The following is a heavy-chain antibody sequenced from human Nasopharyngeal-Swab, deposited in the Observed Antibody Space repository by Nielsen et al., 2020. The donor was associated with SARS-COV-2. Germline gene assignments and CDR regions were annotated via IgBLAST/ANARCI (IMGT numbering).Heavy chain of an antibody. CDR3: ARDIITGTIVGAFDI. D-gene: IGHD1-7*01. Sequence: WIRKPPGKGLEWVSYISSSSSTIYYADSVRGRFTISRDNAKNSLYLQMNSLRAEDTAVYYCARDIITGTIVGAFDIWGQGTVVTVSS. V-gene: IGHV3-48*01. CDR2: ISSSSSTI. J-gene: IGHJ3*02.